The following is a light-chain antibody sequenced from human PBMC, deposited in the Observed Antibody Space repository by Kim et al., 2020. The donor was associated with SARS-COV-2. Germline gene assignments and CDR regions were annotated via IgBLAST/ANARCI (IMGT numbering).Light chain of an antibody. CDR2: IDTDGSH. V-gene: IGLV4-69*01. CDR3: QTWVGGVWV. Sequence: QLVLTQSPSASASLGASVKLTCTLSSGHSTYPIAWHQQQAQRGPRYLMMIDTDGSHSKGDGIPDRFSGSSSGAERFLTISSLQSDDEADYYCQTWVGGVWVFGGGTRLTVL. J-gene: IGLJ3*02. CDR1: SGHSTYP.